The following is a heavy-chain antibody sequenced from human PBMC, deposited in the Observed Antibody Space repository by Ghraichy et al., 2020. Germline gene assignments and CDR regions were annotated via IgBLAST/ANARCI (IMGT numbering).Heavy chain of an antibody. D-gene: IGHD2-2*03. J-gene: IGHJ4*02. CDR1: VRTFNRYS. V-gene: IGHV1-69*13. CDR3: ARDRVGYDY. Sequence: SVKVSCKASVRTFNRYSLCWVRQAPGHGLEWMGGIIPIFGTANYAQKFQGRVTITADESTSTAYMELSSLRSEDTAVYYCARDRVGYDYWGQGTLVTVSS. CDR2: IIPIFGTA.